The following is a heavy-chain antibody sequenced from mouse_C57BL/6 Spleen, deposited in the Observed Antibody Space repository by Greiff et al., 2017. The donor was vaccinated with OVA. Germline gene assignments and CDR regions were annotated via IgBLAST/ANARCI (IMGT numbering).Heavy chain of an antibody. J-gene: IGHJ2*01. D-gene: IGHD1-1*01. CDR2: IDPSDSYT. CDR3: ARELRSNGDYFDY. CDR1: GYTFTSYW. V-gene: IGHV1-69*01. Sequence: QVQLQQPGAELVMPGASVKLSCKASGYTFTSYWMHWVKQRPGQGLEWIGEIDPSDSYTNYNQKFKGKSTLTVDKSSSTAYMQLSSLTSEDSAVYYCARELRSNGDYFDYWGQGTTLTVSS.